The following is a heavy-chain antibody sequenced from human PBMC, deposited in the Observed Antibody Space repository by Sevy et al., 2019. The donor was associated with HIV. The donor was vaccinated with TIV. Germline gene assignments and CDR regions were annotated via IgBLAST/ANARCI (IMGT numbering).Heavy chain of an antibody. D-gene: IGHD6-13*01. CDR3: ARRAIAAAGSDY. Sequence: SETLSLTCAVYGGSFSGYYWSWIRQPPGKGLEWIGEINHSGSTNYNPSLKSRVTISVDTSKNQFFLKLSSVTAADAAVYYCARRAIAAAGSDYWGQGTLVTVSS. CDR2: INHSGST. CDR1: GGSFSGYY. V-gene: IGHV4-34*01. J-gene: IGHJ4*02.